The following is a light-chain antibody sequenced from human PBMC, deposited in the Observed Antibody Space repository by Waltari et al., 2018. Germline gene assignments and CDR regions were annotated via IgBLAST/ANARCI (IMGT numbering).Light chain of an antibody. J-gene: IGLJ3*02. V-gene: IGLV3-10*01. CDR3: YSTDSGGDHRGV. Sequence: SSELTQPPAVSVSPGQTARITCSGSALPSKHAYWYHQKSGQVPLLVIYEDNRRPSGIPERFSGSSSGTKATLTITGAQADDEGDYYCYSTDSGGDHRGVFGGGTRLTVL. CDR2: EDN. CDR1: ALPSKH.